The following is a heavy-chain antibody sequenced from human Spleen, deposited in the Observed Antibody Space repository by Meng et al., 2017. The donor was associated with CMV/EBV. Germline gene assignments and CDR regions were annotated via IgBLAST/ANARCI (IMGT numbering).Heavy chain of an antibody. J-gene: IGHJ4*02. CDR2: INHSGST. CDR3: ARGPPYGSGSYSQYDY. CDR1: GGSFSGYY. V-gene: IGHV4-34*01. D-gene: IGHD3-10*01. Sequence: YGGSFSGYYWSWIRQPPGKGLEWIGEINHSGSTNYNPSLKSRVTISVDTSKNQFSLKLSSVTAADTAVYYCARGPPYGSGSYSQYDYWGQGTLVTVSS.